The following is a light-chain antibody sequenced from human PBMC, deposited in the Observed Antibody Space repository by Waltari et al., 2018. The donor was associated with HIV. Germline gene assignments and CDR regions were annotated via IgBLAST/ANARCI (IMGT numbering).Light chain of an antibody. J-gene: IGLJ2*01. CDR3: CSYTGSGIL. CDR1: STAVWAYYL. CDR2: EVT. Sequence: QSALTQVASVSGSPGQSITLSCPGTSTAVWAYYLVSCYQQNPGTAPQLLTFEVTKRPSGISDRVSGSRSGNTASLTISGLQAEDEGDYYWCSYTGSGILFGGGTKLTVL. V-gene: IGLV2-23*02.